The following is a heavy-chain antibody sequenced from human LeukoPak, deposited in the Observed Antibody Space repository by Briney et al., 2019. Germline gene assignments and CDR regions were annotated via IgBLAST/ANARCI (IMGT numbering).Heavy chain of an antibody. V-gene: IGHV3-30*04. CDR3: ARDPSLYCSSTSCYALHFDY. D-gene: IGHD2-2*01. CDR1: GFTFSSYA. J-gene: IGHJ4*02. CDR2: ISYDGSNK. Sequence: GGSLRLSCAASGFTFSSYAMHWVRQAPGKGLEWVAVISYDGSNKYYADSVKGRFTISRDNSKNTLYLQMNSLRAEDTAVYYCARDPSLYCSSTSCYALHFDYWGQRTLVTVSS.